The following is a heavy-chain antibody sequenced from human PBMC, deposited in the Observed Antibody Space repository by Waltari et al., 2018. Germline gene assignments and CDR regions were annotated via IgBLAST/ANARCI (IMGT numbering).Heavy chain of an antibody. CDR3: ARDPTALAAADTGGWFDP. CDR2: INPNRGGT. Sequence: QVQLVQSGAEVKKPGASVKVSCKASGYTFTGYYMHWVRQAPGQGLEWMGWINPNRGGTNYAQKCQGRVTRTRDTSSSTAYMELSRLRSDDTAVYYCARDPTALAAADTGGWFDPWGQGTLVTVSS. CDR1: GYTFTGYY. V-gene: IGHV1-2*02. J-gene: IGHJ5*02. D-gene: IGHD6-13*01.